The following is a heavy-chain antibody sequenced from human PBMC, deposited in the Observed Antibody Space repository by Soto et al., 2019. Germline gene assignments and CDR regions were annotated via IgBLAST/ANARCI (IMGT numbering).Heavy chain of an antibody. CDR1: GYTFTSYD. V-gene: IGHV1-8*01. CDR3: ARKPFSRGFWSGYSRDSYSYMDV. Sequence: ASVKVSCKASGYTFTSYDINWMRQATGQVLEWMGWMNPNSGDTGSAQKFQGRVTMTRNTSISTAYMELSSLRSEDTAVYYCARKPFSRGFWSGYSRDSYSYMDVWGRGTTVTVSS. D-gene: IGHD3-3*01. J-gene: IGHJ6*03. CDR2: MNPNSGDT.